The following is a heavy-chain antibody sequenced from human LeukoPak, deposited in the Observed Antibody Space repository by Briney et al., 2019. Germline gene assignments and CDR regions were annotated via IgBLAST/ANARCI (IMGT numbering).Heavy chain of an antibody. CDR3: ARGLRYFDWLQNYYFDY. V-gene: IGHV3-33*01. CDR2: IWYDGSNK. CDR1: GFTFSSYG. Sequence: GRSLRLSCAASGFTFSSYGMHWVPQAPGKGLEWVAVIWYDGSNKYYADSVKGRFTISRDNSKNTLYLQMNSLRAEDTAVYYCARGLRYFDWLQNYYFDYWGQGTLVTVSS. J-gene: IGHJ4*02. D-gene: IGHD3-9*01.